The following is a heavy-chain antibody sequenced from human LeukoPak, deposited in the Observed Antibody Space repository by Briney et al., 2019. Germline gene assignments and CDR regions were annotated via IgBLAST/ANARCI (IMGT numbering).Heavy chain of an antibody. CDR3: AKTTHYDIFTGLDF. CDR1: GFTFSSYV. CDR2: ISGSCGET. V-gene: IGHV3-23*01. J-gene: IGHJ4*02. Sequence: GGSLRLSCAASGFTFSSYVMSWVRQAPGEGLEWVSGISGSCGETYYADSVKGRLTISRDNSRNTLYLQMNSLRAEDTAIYYCAKTTHYDIFTGLDFWGQGTLVTVSS. D-gene: IGHD3-9*01.